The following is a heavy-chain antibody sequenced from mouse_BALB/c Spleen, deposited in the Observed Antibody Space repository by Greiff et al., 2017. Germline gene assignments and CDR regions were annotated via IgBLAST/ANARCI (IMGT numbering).Heavy chain of an antibody. CDR1: GYSFTSYW. CDR2: IYPVSGET. V-gene: IGHV1-11*01. D-gene: IGHD2-3*01. J-gene: IGHJ3*01. Sequence: SGPQLVRPGASVKISCKASGYSFTSYWMHWVKQRPGQGLEWIGRIYPVSGETNYNQKFMGKATFSVDRSSSTVYMVLNSLTSEDPAVYYCGTYDGYYFAYWGQGTLVTVSA. CDR3: GTYDGYYFAY.